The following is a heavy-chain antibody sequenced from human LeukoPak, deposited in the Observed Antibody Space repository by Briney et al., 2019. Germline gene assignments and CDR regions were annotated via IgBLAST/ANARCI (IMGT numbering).Heavy chain of an antibody. V-gene: IGHV3-23*01. J-gene: IGHJ3*02. CDR3: AIPVATLGYAFDI. Sequence: GGSLRLSCAASGFTFSSYAMSWVRQAPGKGLEWVSAICASGGSKYYADSVKGRFTISRDNSKNTLYLQMNSLRAEDTAVYYCAIPVATLGYAFDIWGQGTMLTVSS. CDR2: ICASGGSK. D-gene: IGHD5-12*01. CDR1: GFTFSSYA.